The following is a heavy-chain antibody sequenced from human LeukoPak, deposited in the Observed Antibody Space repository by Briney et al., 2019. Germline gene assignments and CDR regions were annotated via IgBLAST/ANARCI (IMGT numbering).Heavy chain of an antibody. J-gene: IGHJ4*02. Sequence: ASVKVSCKASGYTFTGYYMHWVRQAPGQGLEWMGWINPNSGGTNYAQKCQGRVTVTRDTSISTAYMELSRLRSDDTAVYYCARDLRAYYYDSSGNDYFDYWGQGTLVTVSS. CDR3: ARDLRAYYYDSSGNDYFDY. V-gene: IGHV1-2*02. D-gene: IGHD3-22*01. CDR1: GYTFTGYY. CDR2: INPNSGGT.